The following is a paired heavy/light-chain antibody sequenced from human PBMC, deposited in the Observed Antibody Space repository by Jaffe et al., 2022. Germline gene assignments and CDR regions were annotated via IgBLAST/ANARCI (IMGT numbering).Light chain of an antibody. CDR3: QQYYSFPYT. CDR1: QGISSY. Sequence: AIWMTQSPSLLSASTGDRVTISCRMSQGISSYLAWYQQKPGKAPELLIYAASTLQSGVPSRFSGSGSGTDFTLTISCLQSEDFATYYCQQYYSFPYTFGQGTKLEIK. V-gene: IGKV1D-8*02. J-gene: IGKJ2*01. CDR2: AAS.
Heavy chain of an antibody. J-gene: IGHJ3*02. D-gene: IGHD2-15*01. V-gene: IGHV4-34*01. CDR2: INHSGST. CDR3: ARAGSEDIVVVVAATPDAFDI. CDR1: GGSFSGYY. Sequence: QVQLQQWGAGLLKPSETLSLTCAVYGGSFSGYYWSWIRQPPGKGLEWIGEINHSGSTNYNPSLKSRVTISVDTSKNQFSLKLSSVTAADTAVYYCARAGSEDIVVVVAATPDAFDIWGQGTMVTVSS.